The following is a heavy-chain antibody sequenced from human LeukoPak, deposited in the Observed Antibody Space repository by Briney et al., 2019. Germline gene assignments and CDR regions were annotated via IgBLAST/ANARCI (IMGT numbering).Heavy chain of an antibody. CDR2: FGVMGDT. J-gene: IGHJ2*01. Sequence: GGSLRLSCAASGFTFSRDDLHWVRQVPGKGLEWVPAFGVMGDTYYADSVKGAFTISRDNAASSLYFQIRNLTAGDTALHFCAREVWGSPASCGGGPYFGVWGRGPRVPVSS. CDR3: AREVWGSPASCGGGPYFGV. V-gene: IGHV3-13*01. CDR1: GFTFSRDD. D-gene: IGHD3-16*01.